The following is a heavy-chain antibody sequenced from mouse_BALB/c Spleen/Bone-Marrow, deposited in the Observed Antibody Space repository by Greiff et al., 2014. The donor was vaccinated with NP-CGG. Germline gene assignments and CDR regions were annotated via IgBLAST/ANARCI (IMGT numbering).Heavy chain of an antibody. CDR3: ARLYGNYLFYAMDY. CDR1: GFNIKDTY. J-gene: IGHJ4*01. Sequence: EVQLQQSGAELVKPGASVKLSCTASGFNIKDTYMHWVKQRPEQGLEWIGRIDPANGNTKYDPKFQGKATITADTSSNTAYLQLSSLTSEDTAVYYCARLYGNYLFYAMDYWGQGTSVTVSP. D-gene: IGHD2-1*01. CDR2: IDPANGNT. V-gene: IGHV14-3*02.